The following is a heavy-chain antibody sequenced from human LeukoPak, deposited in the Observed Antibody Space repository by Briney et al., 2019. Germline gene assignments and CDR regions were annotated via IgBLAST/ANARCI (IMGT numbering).Heavy chain of an antibody. V-gene: IGHV4-34*01. D-gene: IGHD3-10*01. CDR2: INHSGST. J-gene: IGHJ4*02. CDR3: ARNYGSGSVDY. Sequence: LETLSLTCAVYGGSFSGYYWSWIRQPPGKGLEWIGEINHSGSTNYNPSLKSRVTISVDTSKNQFSLKLSSVTAADTAVYYCARNYGSGSVDYWGQGTLVTVSS. CDR1: GGSFSGYY.